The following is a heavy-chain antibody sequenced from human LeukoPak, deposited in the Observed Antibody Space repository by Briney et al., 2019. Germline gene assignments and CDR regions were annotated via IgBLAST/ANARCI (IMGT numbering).Heavy chain of an antibody. CDR2: IYASGIT. CDR3: AREPLQSRPLDV. D-gene: IGHD4-11*01. V-gene: IGHV4-4*07. J-gene: IGHJ6*04. CDR1: GDSISRYF. Sequence: PSETLSLTCTVPGDSISRYFWTWIRQPAGKGLEWIGRIYASGITNYNPSLRSRVTMSVDTSKNQFSLKLSSVTAADTAVYYCAREPLQSRPLDVWDKGTTVTVSS.